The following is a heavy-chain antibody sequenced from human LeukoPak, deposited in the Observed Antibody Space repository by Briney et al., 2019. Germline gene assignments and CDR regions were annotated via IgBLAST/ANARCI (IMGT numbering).Heavy chain of an antibody. J-gene: IGHJ6*02. CDR2: IWYDGSNK. V-gene: IGHV3-33*01. CDR1: GFTFSSYG. Sequence: GGSLRLSCAASGFTFSSYGMPWVRQAPGKGLEWVAVIWYDGSNKYYADSVKGRFTISRDNSKNTLYLQMNSLRAEDTAVYYCARDLDYYDSSGYYRDYYYGMDVWGQGTTVTVSS. CDR3: ARDLDYYDSSGYYRDYYYGMDV. D-gene: IGHD3-22*01.